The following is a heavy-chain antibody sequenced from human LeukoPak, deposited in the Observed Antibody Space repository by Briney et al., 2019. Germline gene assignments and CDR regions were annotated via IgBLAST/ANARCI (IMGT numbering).Heavy chain of an antibody. CDR3: AREGFGTSYYGMDV. CDR2: IYYSGST. Sequence: PSETLSLTCTVSGGSISSYYWSWIRQPPGKGLEWIGYIYYSGSTNYNPSLKSRVTISVDTSKNQFSLKLSSATAADTAVYYCAREGFGTSYYGMDVWGQGTTVTVSS. J-gene: IGHJ6*02. D-gene: IGHD3-10*01. CDR1: GGSISSYY. V-gene: IGHV4-59*01.